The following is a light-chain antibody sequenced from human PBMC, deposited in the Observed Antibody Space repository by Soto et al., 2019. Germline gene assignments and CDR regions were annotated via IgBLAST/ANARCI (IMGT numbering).Light chain of an antibody. V-gene: IGKV3-20*01. CDR1: QSVNSNY. Sequence: EIVLTQSPGTLSLSPGERATLSCRASQSVNSNYLAWLQHKPGQAPRFLIYGASSRAAGIPDRFSGSGYGTDFTLSISRLEPEDFAMSYCHQYGTSPLTFGPGTKVDI. J-gene: IGKJ3*01. CDR2: GAS. CDR3: HQYGTSPLT.